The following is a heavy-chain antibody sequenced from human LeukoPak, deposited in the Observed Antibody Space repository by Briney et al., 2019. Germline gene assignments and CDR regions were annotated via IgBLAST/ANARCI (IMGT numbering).Heavy chain of an antibody. CDR3: ARAPPNYQLLPEDGFDI. D-gene: IGHD2-2*01. CDR2: INHSGST. CDR1: GGSFSGYY. Sequence: LSETLSLTCAVYGGSFSGYYWSWVRQPPGKGLEWIGEINHSGSTNYNPSLKSRVTISVDTSKNQLSLKLSSVSAADTAVYYCARAPPNYQLLPEDGFDIWGQGTMVTVSS. J-gene: IGHJ3*02. V-gene: IGHV4-34*01.